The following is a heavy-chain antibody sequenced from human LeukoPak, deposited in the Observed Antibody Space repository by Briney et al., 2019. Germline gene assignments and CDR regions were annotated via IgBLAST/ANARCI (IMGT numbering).Heavy chain of an antibody. V-gene: IGHV1-2*02. CDR3: VREEVVGAAAGRPYNWFDP. D-gene: IGHD6-13*01. J-gene: IGHJ5*02. CDR1: GYTFTGYY. Sequence: GASVKVSCKASGYTFTGYYMHWVRQAPGQGLEWMGWINPNSGGTNYAQKFQGRVTMTRDTSISTAYMELSRLRSDDTAVYYCVREEVVGAAAGRPYNWFDPWGQGTLVTVSS. CDR2: INPNSGGT.